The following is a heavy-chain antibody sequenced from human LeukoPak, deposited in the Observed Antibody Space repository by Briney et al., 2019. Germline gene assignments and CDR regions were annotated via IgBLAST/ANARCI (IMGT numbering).Heavy chain of an antibody. CDR3: ARDLVGATTDYYYGMGV. V-gene: IGHV3-74*01. Sequence: GGSLRLSCAASGFTFSSYWMHWVRQAPGKGLVWVSRINSDGSSTSYADSVKGRFTISRDNAKNTLYLQMNSLRAEDTAVYYCARDLVGATTDYYYGMGVWGQGTTVTVSS. CDR1: GFTFSSYW. CDR2: INSDGSST. D-gene: IGHD1-26*01. J-gene: IGHJ6*02.